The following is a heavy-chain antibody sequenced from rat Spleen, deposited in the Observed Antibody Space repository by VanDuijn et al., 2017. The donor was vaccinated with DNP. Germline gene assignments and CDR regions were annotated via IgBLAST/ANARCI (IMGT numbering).Heavy chain of an antibody. Sequence: EVQVLESGGGLVQPGRSMKLSCAASGFTFSDYYMAWVRQAPGKGLEWVASITNSGDSSYYSDSVKGRFTISRDNAKSTLYLQMDSLRSEDTATYYCARHRTTSPYYYFMDAWGQGASVTVSS. CDR3: ARHRTTSPYYYFMDA. V-gene: IGHV5-25*01. J-gene: IGHJ4*01. D-gene: IGHD1-10*01. CDR1: GFTFSDYY. CDR2: ITNSGDSS.